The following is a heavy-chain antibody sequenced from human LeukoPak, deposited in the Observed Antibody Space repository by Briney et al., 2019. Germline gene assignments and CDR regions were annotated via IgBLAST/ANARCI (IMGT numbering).Heavy chain of an antibody. CDR1: GFTFSSYG. CDR3: ARVNLDSSGFYYFDY. D-gene: IGHD3-22*01. CDR2: ISYDGSNK. V-gene: IGHV3-30*03. J-gene: IGHJ4*02. Sequence: GGSLRLSCAASGFTFSSYGMHWVCQAPGKGLEWVAVISYDGSNKYYADSVKGRFTISRENAKNSLYLQMNSLRAGDTAVYYCARVNLDSSGFYYFDYWGQGTLATVSS.